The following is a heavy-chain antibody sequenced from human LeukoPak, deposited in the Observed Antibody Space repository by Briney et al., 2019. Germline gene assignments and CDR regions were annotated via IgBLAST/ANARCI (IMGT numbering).Heavy chain of an antibody. CDR2: IYYSGST. J-gene: IGHJ4*02. Sequence: SETLSLTCAVYGGSLSGYYWSWIRQPPGKGLEWIGYIYYSGSTNYNPSLKSRVTISVDTSKNQFSLKLSSVTAADTAVYYCARDIGGYDPEYYFDYWGQGTLVTVSS. CDR1: GGSLSGYY. D-gene: IGHD5-12*01. V-gene: IGHV4-34*11. CDR3: ARDIGGYDPEYYFDY.